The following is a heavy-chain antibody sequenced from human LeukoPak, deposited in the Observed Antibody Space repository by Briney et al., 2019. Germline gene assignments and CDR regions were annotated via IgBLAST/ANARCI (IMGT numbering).Heavy chain of an antibody. CDR3: ALGDPRSS. D-gene: IGHD3-16*01. V-gene: IGHV3-66*01. CDR1: GFTVSANY. J-gene: IGHJ4*02. Sequence: PGGSLGLSCAASGFTVSANYMTWVRQAPGKGLEWVSVVYSGGSTYYADSVKGRFTISRDSSKNTLYLQMNSLRAEDTAVYYCALGDPRSSWGQGTLVTVSS. CDR2: VYSGGST.